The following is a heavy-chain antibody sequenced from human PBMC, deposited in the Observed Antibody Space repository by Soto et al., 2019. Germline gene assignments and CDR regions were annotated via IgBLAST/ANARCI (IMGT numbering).Heavy chain of an antibody. CDR3: VRLRGYCITTSCQGSYAMDV. CDR1: GDSISSYS. CDR2: IHYNGNT. Sequence: SETLSLTCTVSGDSISSYSWSWIRQPPGKGLEWIGNIHYNGNTKYSPSLKSRVTMSVDTSKNHFSLKLISVTTADTAVDYCVRLRGYCITTSCQGSYAMDVWGQGTAVTVSS. V-gene: IGHV4-59*01. D-gene: IGHD2-2*01. J-gene: IGHJ6*02.